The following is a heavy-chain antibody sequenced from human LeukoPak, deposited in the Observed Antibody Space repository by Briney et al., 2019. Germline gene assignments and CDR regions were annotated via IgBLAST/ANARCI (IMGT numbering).Heavy chain of an antibody. Sequence: ASVKVSCKASGYTFTSYAMHWVRQAPGQGLEWMGWINAGNGNTKYSQKFQGRVTITRDTSASTAYMELSSLRSEDTAVYYCARAPEGSGSLLLDYYYGMDVWGQGTTVTVSS. D-gene: IGHD3-10*01. CDR2: INAGNGNT. CDR3: ARAPEGSGSLLLDYYYGMDV. CDR1: GYTFTSYA. J-gene: IGHJ6*02. V-gene: IGHV1-3*01.